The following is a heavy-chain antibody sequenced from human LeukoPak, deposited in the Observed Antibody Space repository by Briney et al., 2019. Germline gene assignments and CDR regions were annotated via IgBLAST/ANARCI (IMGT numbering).Heavy chain of an antibody. CDR1: GFTFSSYS. D-gene: IGHD6-19*01. CDR2: ISSSSSYI. Sequence: GGSLRLSCAASGFTFSSYSMNWVRQAPGKGLEWVSSISSSSSYIYYADSVKGRFTISRDNAKNTLYLQMNSLRAEDTAVYYCARDHLSSGSSPDYYYYYYMDVWGKGTTVTISS. CDR3: ARDHLSSGSSPDYYYYYYMDV. V-gene: IGHV3-21*01. J-gene: IGHJ6*03.